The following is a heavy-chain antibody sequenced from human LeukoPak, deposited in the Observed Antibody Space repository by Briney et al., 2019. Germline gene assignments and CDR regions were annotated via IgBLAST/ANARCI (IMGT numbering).Heavy chain of an antibody. CDR3: ARGETIKGTDWYFDL. V-gene: IGHV3-21*01. Sequence: GGSLRLSCAASGFTFSSYSMNWVRQAPGKGLEWVSSISSSGSYIYYADSLQGRFTISRDNAKNSLYLQMNSLRAEDTAVYYCARGETIKGTDWYFDLWGRGTLVTVSS. CDR2: ISSSGSYI. D-gene: IGHD5-12*01. CDR1: GFTFSSYS. J-gene: IGHJ2*01.